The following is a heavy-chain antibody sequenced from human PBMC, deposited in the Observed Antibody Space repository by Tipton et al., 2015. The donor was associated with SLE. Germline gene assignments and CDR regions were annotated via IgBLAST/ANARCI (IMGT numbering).Heavy chain of an antibody. D-gene: IGHD2-15*01. CDR2: ISWDGGST. CDR3: ARRWELLEEDSWYFDL. V-gene: IGHV3-43D*03. CDR1: GFTFDDYA. J-gene: IGHJ2*01. Sequence: SLRLSCAASGFTFDDYAMHWVRQAPGKGLEWVSLISWDGGSTYYADSVKGRFTISRDNSKNSLYLQMNSLRAEDTALYYCARRWELLEEDSWYFDLWGRGTLVTVSS.